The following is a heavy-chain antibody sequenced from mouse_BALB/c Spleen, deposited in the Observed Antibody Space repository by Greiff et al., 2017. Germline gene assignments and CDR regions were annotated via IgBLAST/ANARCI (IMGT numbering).Heavy chain of an antibody. D-gene: IGHD2-3*01. V-gene: IGHV7-1*02. CDR2: SRNTANDYTT. J-gene: IGHJ4*01. CDR1: GFTFSDFY. Sequence: EVLLVESGGGLVQPGGSLRLSCATSGFTFSDFYMEWVRQPPGKRLEWIAASRNTANDYTTEYSASVKGRFIVSRDTSPIILYLHMNALRAENTATDYCARDAFYDGYYEGAMDYWGQGTSVTVSS. CDR3: ARDAFYDGYYEGAMDY.